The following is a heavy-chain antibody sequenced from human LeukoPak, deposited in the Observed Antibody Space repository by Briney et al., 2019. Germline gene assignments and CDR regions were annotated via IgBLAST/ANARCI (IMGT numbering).Heavy chain of an antibody. Sequence: SETLSLTCTVSGVSISSYYWSWIRQPPGKGLEWIGYIYYSGSTNYNPSLKSRVTITVDTSKNQFSLKLSSVTAADTAVYYCARRLQRWFDPWGQGTLVTVSS. J-gene: IGHJ5*02. CDR2: IYYSGST. CDR3: ARRLQRWFDP. D-gene: IGHD5-24*01. V-gene: IGHV4-59*08. CDR1: GVSISSYY.